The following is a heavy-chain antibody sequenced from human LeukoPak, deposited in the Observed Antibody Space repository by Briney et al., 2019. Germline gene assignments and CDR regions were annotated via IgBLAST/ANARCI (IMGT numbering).Heavy chain of an antibody. D-gene: IGHD5-18*01. V-gene: IGHV3-21*01. CDR1: GFTFSSYS. CDR2: ISSSSSYI. Sequence: GGSLRLSCAASGFTFSSYSMNWVRQAPGKGLEWVSSISSSSSYIYCADSVKGRFTISRDNAKNSLYLQMNNLRAEDTAVYYCARGLLRDGYTYTYSFDYWGQGALVTVSS. J-gene: IGHJ4*02. CDR3: ARGLLRDGYTYTYSFDY.